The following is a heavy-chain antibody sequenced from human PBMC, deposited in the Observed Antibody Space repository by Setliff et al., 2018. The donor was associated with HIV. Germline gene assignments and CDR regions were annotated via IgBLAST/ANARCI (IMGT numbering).Heavy chain of an antibody. V-gene: IGHV4-61*02. Sequence: SETLSLTCAASGYSINSGSHYWSWIRQPAGKGLEWIGRIHTRGSTDYNPSLKSRVTISVDTSKNQFSLKLSSVTAADTAVYYCARSYYHYDSTNDAFDIWGQGTMVTVS. CDR1: GYSINSGSHY. D-gene: IGHD3-22*01. CDR3: ARSYYHYDSTNDAFDI. CDR2: IHTRGST. J-gene: IGHJ3*02.